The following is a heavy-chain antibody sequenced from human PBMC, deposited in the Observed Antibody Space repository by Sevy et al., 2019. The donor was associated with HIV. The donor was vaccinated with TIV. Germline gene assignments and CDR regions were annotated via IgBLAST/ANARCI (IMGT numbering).Heavy chain of an antibody. CDR2: ISSSGSYI. CDR3: ARVRPYDTRDFDY. V-gene: IGHV3-21*01. J-gene: IGHJ4*02. D-gene: IGHD3-22*01. Sequence: GGSLRLSCVASGFTFRSYTMKWVRQPPGKGLECVSSISSSGSYIYYADSVKGRLTISRDDAKNSLYLQMNTLRAEDAALYYCARVRPYDTRDFDYWGQGTLVTVSS. CDR1: GFTFRSYT.